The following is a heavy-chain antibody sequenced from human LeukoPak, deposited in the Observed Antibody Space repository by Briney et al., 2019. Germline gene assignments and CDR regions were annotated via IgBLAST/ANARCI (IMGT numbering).Heavy chain of an antibody. CDR3: AKGVARGSGLYYYYGMDV. Sequence: GGSLRLSWAASGFTFSSYAMSWVSQAPGKGLEWVSAISSSGGSTYYADSVKGRFTISRDNSKNTLYLQMNSLRAEDTAVYYCAKGVARGSGLYYYYGMDVWGQGTTVTVSS. D-gene: IGHD3-10*01. CDR1: GFTFSSYA. J-gene: IGHJ6*02. CDR2: ISSSGGST. V-gene: IGHV3-23*01.